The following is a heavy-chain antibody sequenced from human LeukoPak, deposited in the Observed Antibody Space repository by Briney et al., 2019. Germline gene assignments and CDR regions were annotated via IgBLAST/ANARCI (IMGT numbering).Heavy chain of an antibody. V-gene: IGHV3-21*01. CDR1: GFTFSDYG. CDR3: ARVVPDHYYMDV. D-gene: IGHD4/OR15-4a*01. Sequence: PGGSLRLSCAASGFTFSDYGMSWVRQAPGKGLEWVSSISTTSSYIYYADSMKGRFTISRGNAKNSLYLQMNSLRAEDTAVYYCARVVPDHYYMDVWGKGTTVTVSS. CDR2: ISTTSSYI. J-gene: IGHJ6*03.